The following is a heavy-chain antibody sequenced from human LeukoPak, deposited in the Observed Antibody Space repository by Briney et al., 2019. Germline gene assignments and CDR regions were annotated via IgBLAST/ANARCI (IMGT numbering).Heavy chain of an antibody. CDR2: IYQSGST. J-gene: IGHJ4*02. CDR1: GGFISSSNW. V-gene: IGHV4-4*02. CDR3: ARGEEYGSGTVHFDY. D-gene: IGHD3-10*01. Sequence: PSETLSLTCAVSGGFISSSNWWSWVRQPPGKGLEWIGEIYQSGSTNYNPSLKSRVTISVDKSKNQFSLSLISVTAADTAVYYCARGEEYGSGTVHFDYWGQGTMVTVSS.